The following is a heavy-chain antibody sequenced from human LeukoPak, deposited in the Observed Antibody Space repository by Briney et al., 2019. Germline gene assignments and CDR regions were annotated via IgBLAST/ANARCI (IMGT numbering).Heavy chain of an antibody. J-gene: IGHJ1*01. CDR3: ARLGYQLLFGRAEYFQY. CDR1: GGSFSGYY. V-gene: IGHV4-34*01. D-gene: IGHD2-2*01. Sequence: PSETLSLTCAVYGGSFSGYYWSWIRQPPGKGLEWIGESNHSGSTNYNPSLKSRVSISADTSKNQFSLKLSSVTAADTAVYYCARLGYQLLFGRAEYFQYWGQGTLVTVSS. CDR2: SNHSGST.